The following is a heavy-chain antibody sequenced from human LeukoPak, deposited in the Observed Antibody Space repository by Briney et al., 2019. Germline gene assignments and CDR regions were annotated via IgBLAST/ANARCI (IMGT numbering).Heavy chain of an antibody. D-gene: IGHD5-24*01. Sequence: GGSLRLSCAVSGLTLRSYWMSWVRQAPGKGLEWVANINQDGSEKYFVHSVKGRFTISRDNAKNSLHLQMNTLRAEDTAVYYCARERDGRFFDYWGQGTLVTVSS. CDR1: GLTLRSYW. J-gene: IGHJ4*02. CDR2: INQDGSEK. CDR3: ARERDGRFFDY. V-gene: IGHV3-7*01.